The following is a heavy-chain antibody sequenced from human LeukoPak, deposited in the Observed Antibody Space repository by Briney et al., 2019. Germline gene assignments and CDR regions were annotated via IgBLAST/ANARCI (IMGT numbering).Heavy chain of an antibody. CDR1: GFTFTNYA. V-gene: IGHV3-23*01. D-gene: IGHD3-22*01. J-gene: IGHJ3*02. CDR2: ISPSGADT. Sequence: GGSLRLSCAASGFTFTNYAMNWVRQAPGKGLEWVSTISPSGADTYYADSVKGRFAASRGNSKNTLYLQMNSLRAEDTAVYYCARGRSGYGPFDAFDIWGQGTWVTVSS. CDR3: ARGRSGYGPFDAFDI.